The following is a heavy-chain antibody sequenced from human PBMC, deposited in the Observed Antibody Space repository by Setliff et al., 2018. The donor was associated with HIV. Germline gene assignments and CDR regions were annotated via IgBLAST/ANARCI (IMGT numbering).Heavy chain of an antibody. D-gene: IGHD1-26*01. CDR1: GGSISSGSYY. Sequence: SETLSLTCTVSGGSISSGSYYWNWIRQPAGKGLEWVGQISTGGATDYNSSLKSRVTISLDKSKNQFSLRLNSVTAADTAVYYCARVLNGNHYDAFNLWGQGTTVTVS. CDR2: ISTGGAT. V-gene: IGHV4-61*09. J-gene: IGHJ3*01. CDR3: ARVLNGNHYDAFNL.